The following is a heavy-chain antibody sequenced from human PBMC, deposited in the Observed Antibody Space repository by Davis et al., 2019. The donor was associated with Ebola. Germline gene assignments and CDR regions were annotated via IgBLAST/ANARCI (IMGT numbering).Heavy chain of an antibody. CDR3: ARDRYGDYGVRDY. CDR2: ISSSSTTI. D-gene: IGHD4-17*01. CDR1: GFTFTSHS. V-gene: IGHV3-48*02. J-gene: IGHJ4*02. Sequence: GESLKISCAASGFTFTSHSMNWVRQSPGKGLEWISYISSSSTTIYYADSVRGRFTISRDNAENSLYLQMNSLRDEDTAVYYCARDRYGDYGVRDYWGQGTLVTVSS.